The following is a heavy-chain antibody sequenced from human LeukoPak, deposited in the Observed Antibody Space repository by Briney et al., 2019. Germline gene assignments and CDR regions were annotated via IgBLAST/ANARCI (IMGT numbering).Heavy chain of an antibody. V-gene: IGHV4-59*08. D-gene: IGHD5-12*01. CDR1: GDSISSYY. CDR3: ARQGDSGYDLGQLDY. CDR2: IYYSGST. Sequence: SETLSLACSVSGDSISSYYWIWLRQPPGKGLEWIGYIYYSGSTNYNPSLKSRVTISVDTSKNQFSLKLSSVTAADTAVYYCARQGDSGYDLGQLDYWGQGTLVTVSS. J-gene: IGHJ4*02.